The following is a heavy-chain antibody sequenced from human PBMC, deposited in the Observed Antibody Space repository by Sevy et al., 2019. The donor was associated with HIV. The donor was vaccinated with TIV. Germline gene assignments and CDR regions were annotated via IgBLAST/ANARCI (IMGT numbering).Heavy chain of an antibody. CDR1: GITFSESL. D-gene: IGHD6-19*01. Sequence: GGSLRLSCASSGITFSESLISWVRQAPGKGLEWVASIKQDGSQKYYVDSVKGRFSISRDNAKNSLYLQMNSLRGDDTALYYCARVFSGSAPGFDYWGQGTLVTVSS. J-gene: IGHJ4*02. CDR2: IKQDGSQK. V-gene: IGHV3-7*01. CDR3: ARVFSGSAPGFDY.